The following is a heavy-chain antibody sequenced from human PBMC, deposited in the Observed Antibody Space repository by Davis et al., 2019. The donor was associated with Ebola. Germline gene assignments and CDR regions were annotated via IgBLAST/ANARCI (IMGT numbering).Heavy chain of an antibody. D-gene: IGHD2-8*02. J-gene: IGHJ3*02. V-gene: IGHV3-21*01. CDR3: ARGRRLLADAFHI. CDR2: ISSDSDYI. CDR1: GFTFSTYS. Sequence: PGGSLRLSCAASGFTFSTYSMSWVRQAPGKGLEWVSSISSDSDYIYYAESVKGRFTISRDNAKNSLTLQMNSLGAEDTAVYYCARGRRLLADAFHIWGQGTMVTASS.